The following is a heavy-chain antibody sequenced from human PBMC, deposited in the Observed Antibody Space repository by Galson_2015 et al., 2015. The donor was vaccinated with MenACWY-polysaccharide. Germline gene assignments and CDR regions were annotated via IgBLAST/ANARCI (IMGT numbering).Heavy chain of an antibody. Sequence: SVKVSCKASGYTFTSYDINWVRQATGQGLEWMGWMNPNSGNTGYAQKFQGRVTMTRNTSISTAYMELSSLRSEDTAVYYWARGDRIVVVPAANPRLYYMDVCGKGTTVTVSS. V-gene: IGHV1-8*01. J-gene: IGHJ6*03. CDR2: MNPNSGNT. D-gene: IGHD2-2*01. CDR3: ARGDRIVVVPAANPRLYYMDV. CDR1: GYTFTSYD.